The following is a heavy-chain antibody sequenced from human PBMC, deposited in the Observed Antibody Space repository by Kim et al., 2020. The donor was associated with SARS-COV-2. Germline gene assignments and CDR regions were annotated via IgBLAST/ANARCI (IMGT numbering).Heavy chain of an antibody. CDR1: GYTFGIYH. V-gene: IGHV1-46*01. CDR3: AREVWRSRNGLDV. J-gene: IGHJ6*02. CDR2: INPSDGRT. Sequence: ASVKVSCKTSGYTFGIYHIQWLRQPPGQGFEWMGIINPSDGRTTYAQRFQGRVTVTRDTATSTVYMELSSLKSEDTAIYYCAREVWRSRNGLDVWGQGTT.